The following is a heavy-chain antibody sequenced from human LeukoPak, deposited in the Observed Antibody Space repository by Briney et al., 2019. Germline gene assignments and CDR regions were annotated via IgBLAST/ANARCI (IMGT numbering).Heavy chain of an antibody. CDR3: VRLWDRWFDS. CDR1: GFTFSDHY. J-gene: IGHJ5*01. V-gene: IGHV3-72*01. D-gene: IGHD1-14*01. CDR2: IKHKADSYTT. Sequence: PGGSLGLSCAASGFTFSDHYMDWVRQAPGKGLEWVGRIKHKADSYTTEYAASVKGRFTISRDDSKNSLYLQMNSLKTEDTAVYYCVRLWDRWFDSWGQGTLVTVSS.